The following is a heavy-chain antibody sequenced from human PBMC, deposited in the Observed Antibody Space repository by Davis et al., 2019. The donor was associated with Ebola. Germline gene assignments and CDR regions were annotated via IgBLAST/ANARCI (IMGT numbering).Heavy chain of an antibody. D-gene: IGHD6-19*01. CDR3: VGSGWYDLAGY. V-gene: IGHV4-39*01. CDR1: GGSISSSSYY. Sequence: MPSETLSLTCTVSGGSISSSSYYWGWIRQPPGKGLEWIGSIYYSGSTYYNPSLKSRVTISVDTSKNQFSPKLSSVTAADTAVYYCVGSGWYDLAGYWGQGTLVTVSS. CDR2: IYYSGST. J-gene: IGHJ4*02.